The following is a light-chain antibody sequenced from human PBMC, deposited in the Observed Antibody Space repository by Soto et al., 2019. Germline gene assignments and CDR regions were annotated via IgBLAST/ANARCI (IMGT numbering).Light chain of an antibody. J-gene: IGLJ1*01. CDR3: QVYDSSRDSYV. Sequence: SSELTQPPSVSVAPGQTARIACGGDKIGGKSVHWYQQKPGQAPVLVVYDENDRPSRIPDRFSGSHSGNTATLTISGVDAGDEADYYCQVYDSSRDSYVFGAGTKVTVL. CDR1: KIGGKS. CDR2: DEN. V-gene: IGLV3-21*02.